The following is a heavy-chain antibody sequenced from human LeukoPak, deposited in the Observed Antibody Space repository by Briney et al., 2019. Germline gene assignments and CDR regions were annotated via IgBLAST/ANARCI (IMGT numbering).Heavy chain of an antibody. Sequence: ASVKVSCKASGGTFSSYAISWVRQAPGQGLEWMGGIIPIFGTANYAQKFQGRVTITTDESTSTAYMELSSLRSEDTAVYYCARAHPGIFGVAISPYYYYMDVWGKGTTVTVSS. CDR1: GGTFSSYA. D-gene: IGHD3-3*01. J-gene: IGHJ6*03. CDR2: IIPIFGTA. V-gene: IGHV1-69*05. CDR3: ARAHPGIFGVAISPYYYYMDV.